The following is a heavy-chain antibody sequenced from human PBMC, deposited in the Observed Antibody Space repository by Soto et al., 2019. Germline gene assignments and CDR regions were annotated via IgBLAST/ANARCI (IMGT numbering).Heavy chain of an antibody. J-gene: IGHJ5*02. D-gene: IGHD2-2*01. CDR3: ASFLVFLGYCSSISCPAGGWFDP. CDR2: INHSGST. V-gene: IGHV4-34*01. Sequence: SETLSLTCAVYGGSFSGYYWSWIRQPPGKGLEWIGEINHSGSTNYNPSLKSRVTISVDTSKNQFSLKLSSVTAADTAVYYCASFLVFLGYCSSISCPAGGWFDPWGQGTLVTVSS. CDR1: GGSFSGYY.